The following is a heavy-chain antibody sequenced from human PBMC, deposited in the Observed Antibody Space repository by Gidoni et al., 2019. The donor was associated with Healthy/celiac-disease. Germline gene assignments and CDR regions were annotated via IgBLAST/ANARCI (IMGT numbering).Heavy chain of an antibody. Sequence: QVQLQASGPGRVKPSETLSLTCAVAAYSIDTDFYWRWIRQSPGKGLEWIGSIYHDGDTYYNSSLKSRITISIDRSKKQCSLNLRSVTAADTAIYYCTKDAWDLSKSVYWGRGTLVTVSS. J-gene: IGHJ4*02. CDR2: IYHDGDT. D-gene: IGHD4-4*01. CDR1: AYSIDTDFY. CDR3: TKDAWDLSKSVY. V-gene: IGHV4-38-2*02.